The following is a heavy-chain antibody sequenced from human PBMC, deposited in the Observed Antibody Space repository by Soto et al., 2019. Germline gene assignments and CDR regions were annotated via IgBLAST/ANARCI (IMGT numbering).Heavy chain of an antibody. J-gene: IGHJ4*02. D-gene: IGHD6-13*01. CDR3: AKDFGSSWYFSY. CDR2: ISGSGGST. Sequence: GGSLKLSCAASGFTFSSYAMSWVRQAPGKGLEWVSAISGSGGSTYYADSVKGRFTISRDNSKNTLYLQMNSLRAEDTAVYYCAKDFGSSWYFSYWGQGTLVTVSS. V-gene: IGHV3-23*01. CDR1: GFTFSSYA.